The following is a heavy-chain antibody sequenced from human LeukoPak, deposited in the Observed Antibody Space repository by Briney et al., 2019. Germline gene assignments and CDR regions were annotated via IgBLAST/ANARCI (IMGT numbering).Heavy chain of an antibody. CDR3: ARDRCGDICFYGLDV. CDR1: GFTFSYAW. V-gene: IGHV3-15*01. J-gene: IGHJ6*02. CDR2: IKSKTDGGTT. D-gene: IGHD2-21*01. Sequence: GGSLRLSCAASGFTFSYAWMSWVRQAPGKGLEWVGRIKSKTDGGTTDYAAPVKGRFTISRDDSKNTLYLQMNSLKTEDMAVYYCARDRCGDICFYGLDVWGQGTTVSVSS.